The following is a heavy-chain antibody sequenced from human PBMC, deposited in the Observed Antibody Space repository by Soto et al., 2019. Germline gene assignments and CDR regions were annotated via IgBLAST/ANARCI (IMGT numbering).Heavy chain of an antibody. V-gene: IGHV1-46*01. CDR2: INPSGGTT. Sequence: QVQLVQSGAEVKKPGASVKVSCKASGYTFTSYYIHWVRQAPGQGLEWMGIINPSGGTTSYAQKFQGRVTMTRDTFTSTVYMELSSLTSEDTAVYYCAREGSGSYRMFDYWGQGTLVTVSS. J-gene: IGHJ4*02. D-gene: IGHD1-26*01. CDR1: GYTFTSYY. CDR3: AREGSGSYRMFDY.